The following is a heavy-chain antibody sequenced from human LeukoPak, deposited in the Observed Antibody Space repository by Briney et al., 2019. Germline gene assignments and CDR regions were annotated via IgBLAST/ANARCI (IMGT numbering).Heavy chain of an antibody. D-gene: IGHD4-17*01. Sequence: GGSLRLSCAASGFTFSTYNMNWVRQAPGKGLEWVSSITSSSSYTFYADSVKGRFTISRDNAKNSLYLQMNSLRAEDTAVYYCARGVFGYGDYMDYYYYYYMDVWGKGTTVTISS. J-gene: IGHJ6*03. CDR3: ARGVFGYGDYMDYYYYYYMDV. V-gene: IGHV3-21*01. CDR2: ITSSSSYT. CDR1: GFTFSTYN.